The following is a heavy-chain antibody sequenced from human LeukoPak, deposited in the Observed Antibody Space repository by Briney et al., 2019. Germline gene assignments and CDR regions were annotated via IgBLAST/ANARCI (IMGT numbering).Heavy chain of an antibody. CDR3: ARETSAVAGIPWFDP. CDR2: IYPGDSDT. J-gene: IGHJ5*02. V-gene: IGHV5-51*01. D-gene: IGHD6-19*01. CDR1: GYSFTSYW. Sequence: GESLKISCKGSGYSFTSYWIGWVRQMPGKGLEWMGIIYPGDSDTRYSPSFQGQVTISADKSISTAYLQWSSLKASDTAMYYCARETSAVAGIPWFDPWGQGTLVTVSS.